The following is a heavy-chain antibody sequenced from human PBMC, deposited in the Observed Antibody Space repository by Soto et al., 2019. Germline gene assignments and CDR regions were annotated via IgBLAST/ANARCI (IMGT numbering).Heavy chain of an antibody. CDR2: ISGSGGST. CDR1: GFTFSSYA. CDR3: AKAHTNGIAAAGTYFDY. J-gene: IGHJ4*02. Sequence: GGSLRLSCAASGFTFSSYAMSWVRQAPGKGLEWVSAISGSGGSTYYADSVKGRFTISRDNSKNTLYLQMNSLRAEDKAVYYCAKAHTNGIAAAGTYFDYWGQGTLVTVSS. D-gene: IGHD6-13*01. V-gene: IGHV3-23*01.